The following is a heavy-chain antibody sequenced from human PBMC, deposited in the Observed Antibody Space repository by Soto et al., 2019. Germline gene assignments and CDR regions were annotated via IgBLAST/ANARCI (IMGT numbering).Heavy chain of an antibody. Sequence: QVQLQESGPGLVKPSETLSLICTVSGGSVNSGHYYWSWIRQPPGKGLEWIGYIYHSGSTNSHPSLKSRAIISVDTSKNEFSLNLSSVTAADTAVFYCATLRTLSAPPFDHRGQGILVTVSS. J-gene: IGHJ4*02. CDR3: ATLRTLSAPPFDH. CDR1: GGSVNSGHYY. V-gene: IGHV4-61*01. CDR2: IYHSGST.